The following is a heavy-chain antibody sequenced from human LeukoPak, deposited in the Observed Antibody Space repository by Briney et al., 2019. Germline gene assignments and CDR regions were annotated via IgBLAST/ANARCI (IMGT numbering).Heavy chain of an antibody. CDR3: ARDDDDYSNSGPLDY. CDR1: GFTFSRYS. V-gene: IGHV3-48*01. J-gene: IGHJ4*02. D-gene: IGHD4-11*01. CDR2: ISSGSRTI. Sequence: GGSLRLSCAASGFTFSRYSMNWVRQAPGKGLEWLSYISSGSRTIYYADSVKGRFTISRDNAKNSLYLQMNSLRAEDTAVYYCARDDDDYSNSGPLDYWGQGTLVTVSS.